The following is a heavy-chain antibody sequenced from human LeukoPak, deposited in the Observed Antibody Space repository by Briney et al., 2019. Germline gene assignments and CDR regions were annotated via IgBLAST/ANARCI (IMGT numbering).Heavy chain of an antibody. CDR3: AKAAEGSGSYVYFDY. D-gene: IGHD3-10*01. V-gene: IGHV3-23*01. CDR2: ISGSGGST. Sequence: GRSLRLSCAASGFTFSSYAMSWVRQAPGKGVEWVSAISGSGGSTYYADSVKGRFTISRDNSKNTLYLQMNSLRAEDTAVYYCAKAAEGSGSYVYFDYWGQGTLVTVSS. J-gene: IGHJ4*02. CDR1: GFTFSSYA.